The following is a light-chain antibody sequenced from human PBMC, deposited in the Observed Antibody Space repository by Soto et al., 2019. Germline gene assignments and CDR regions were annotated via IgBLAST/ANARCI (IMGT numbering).Light chain of an antibody. CDR1: SSDIGGFNF. J-gene: IGLJ2*01. Sequence: QSVLTQPPSASGSPGQSVTISCTGTSSDIGGFNFVSWYQQYPGKAPKLLIYEVNKRPSGVPDRFSGSRSGNTASLTVSGLQAEDEAEYYCSSYAGDSTVVFGGGTKVTVL. V-gene: IGLV2-8*01. CDR3: SSYAGDSTVV. CDR2: EVN.